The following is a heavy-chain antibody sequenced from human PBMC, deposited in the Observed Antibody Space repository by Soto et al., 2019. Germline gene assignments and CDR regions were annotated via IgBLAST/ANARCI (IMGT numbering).Heavy chain of an antibody. CDR2: IYWNDDK. D-gene: IGHD3-16*01. Sequence: SGPTLVNPTQTLTLTCALSGFSVSARGVGVGWIRQPPGKALEWLAIIYWNDDKLYRPSLQSRLTITKDTSKNQVVLTMTNMDPVDTATYYCAHSPWGAAPDYWGQGTRVTVSS. J-gene: IGHJ4*02. V-gene: IGHV2-5*01. CDR1: GFSVSARGVG. CDR3: AHSPWGAAPDY.